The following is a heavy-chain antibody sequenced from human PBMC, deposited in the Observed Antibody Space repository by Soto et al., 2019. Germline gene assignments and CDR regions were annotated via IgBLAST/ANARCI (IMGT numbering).Heavy chain of an antibody. CDR1: GFTFDDYA. D-gene: IGHD3-22*01. CDR3: ATFDSSGYFEAY. Sequence: ESGGGLVQPGRSLRLSCAASGFTFDDYAMHWVRQAPGKGLEWVSGISWNSGSIGYADSVKGRFTISRDNAKNSLYLQMNSLRAEDTALYYCATFDSSGYFEAYWGQGTLVTVSS. J-gene: IGHJ4*02. CDR2: ISWNSGSI. V-gene: IGHV3-9*01.